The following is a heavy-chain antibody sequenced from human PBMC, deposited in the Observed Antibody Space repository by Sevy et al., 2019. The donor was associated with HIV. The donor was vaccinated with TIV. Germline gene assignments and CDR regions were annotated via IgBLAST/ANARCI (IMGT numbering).Heavy chain of an antibody. D-gene: IGHD2-2*01. Sequence: SETLSLTCAVHDGSFSGYYWNWIRQLPGKGLEWIGEINESGITYYNPSLKSRVTISSDTSKKQFSIRLNSVTAADTALYFGERSPPVVVVPGAPSWFDPWGQGTLVTVSS. CDR3: ERSPPVVVVPGAPSWFDP. CDR1: DGSFSGYY. CDR2: INESGIT. V-gene: IGHV4-34*01. J-gene: IGHJ5*02.